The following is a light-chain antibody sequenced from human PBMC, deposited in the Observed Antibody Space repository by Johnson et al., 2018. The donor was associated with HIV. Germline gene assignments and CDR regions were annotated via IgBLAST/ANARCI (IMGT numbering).Light chain of an antibody. CDR2: ENN. Sequence: QSVLTQPPSVSAAPGQKVTISCSGSSSNIGNNYVSWYQQLPGTAPKLLIYENNKRPSGIPDRFSGSKYGTSATLGITALQTGDEADDYCGTWDSSLSADVFGTGTKVTVL. CDR1: SSNIGNNY. V-gene: IGLV1-51*02. CDR3: GTWDSSLSADV. J-gene: IGLJ1*01.